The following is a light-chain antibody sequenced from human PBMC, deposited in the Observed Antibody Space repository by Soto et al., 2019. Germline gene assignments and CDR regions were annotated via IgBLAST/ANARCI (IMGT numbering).Light chain of an antibody. J-gene: IGKJ1*01. V-gene: IGKV2-24*01. Sequence: DIVMTHSPLSSPVTLGQPASISCRSSESLVHSDGNTYLSWLHQRPGQPPRLLIYKISKRLPGVPERISGSGAGTEFTLKISRVEAEDVCIDYCMQATQFSWTFGQGTKVE. CDR1: ESLVHSDGNTY. CDR2: KIS. CDR3: MQATQFSWT.